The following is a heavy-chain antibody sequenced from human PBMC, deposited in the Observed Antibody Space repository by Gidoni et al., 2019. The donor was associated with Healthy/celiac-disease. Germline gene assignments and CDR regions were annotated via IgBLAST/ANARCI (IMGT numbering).Heavy chain of an antibody. J-gene: IGHJ4*02. CDR2: IIPIFGTA. D-gene: IGHD2-21*02. CDR3: AREGLTYCGGDCYSNY. CDR1: GGTFSSYV. V-gene: IGHV1-69*01. Sequence: QVQLVQSGAEVKKPGSSVKVSCKASGGTFSSYVFSWVRQAPGQGLEGMGGIIPIFGTANYAQKFQGRVTITADESTSTAYMELSSLRSEDTAVYYCAREGLTYCGGDCYSNYWGQGTLVTVSS.